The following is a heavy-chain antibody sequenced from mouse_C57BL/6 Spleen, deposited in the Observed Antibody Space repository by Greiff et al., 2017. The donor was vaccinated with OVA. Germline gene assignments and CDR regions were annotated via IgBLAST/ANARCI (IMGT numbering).Heavy chain of an antibody. CDR2: IDPETGGT. CDR1: GYTFTDYE. V-gene: IGHV1-15*01. D-gene: IGHD1-1*01. CDR3: TRGGGFFYGPAKGFAY. J-gene: IGHJ3*01. Sequence: VQLQQSGAELVRPGASVTLSCKASGYTFTDYEMHWVKQTPVHGLEWIGAIDPETGGTAYNQKFKGKAILTADKSSSTAYMELRSLTSEDSAVYYCTRGGGFFYGPAKGFAYWGQGTLVTVSA.